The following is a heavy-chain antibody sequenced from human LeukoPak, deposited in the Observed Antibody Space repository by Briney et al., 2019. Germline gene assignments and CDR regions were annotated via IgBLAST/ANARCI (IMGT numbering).Heavy chain of an antibody. CDR1: GYTFTSYD. J-gene: IGHJ6*03. CDR3: ARGRRRASAYCSSTSCYSDSDYYYYYMDV. CDR2: MNPNSGNT. Sequence: GASVTVSCKASGYTFTSYDINWVRQATGQGLEWMGWMNPNSGNTGYAQKFQGRVTITRNTSISTAYMELSSLRSEDTAVYYCARGRRRASAYCSSTSCYSDSDYYYYYMDVWGKGTTVTVSS. V-gene: IGHV1-8*03. D-gene: IGHD2-2*02.